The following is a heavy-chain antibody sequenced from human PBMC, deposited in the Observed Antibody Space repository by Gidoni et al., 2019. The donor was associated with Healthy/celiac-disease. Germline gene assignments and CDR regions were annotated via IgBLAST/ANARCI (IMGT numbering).Heavy chain of an antibody. CDR2: ISYDGSNK. CDR1: GFPFSSYA. Sequence: QVQLVESGGVVVQPGRSLRLSCAASGFPFSSYAMHWVRQAPGKGLEWVAVISYDGSNKYYADSVKGRFTISRDNSKNTLYLQMNSLRAEDTAVYYCARGDIRVQLWRGDYWGQGTLVTVSS. J-gene: IGHJ4*02. D-gene: IGHD5-18*01. CDR3: ARGDIRVQLWRGDY. V-gene: IGHV3-30-3*01.